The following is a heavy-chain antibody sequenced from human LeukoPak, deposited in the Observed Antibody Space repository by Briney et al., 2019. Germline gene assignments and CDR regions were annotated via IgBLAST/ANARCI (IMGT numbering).Heavy chain of an antibody. CDR1: GFDFINAW. V-gene: IGHV3-66*01. CDR2: IYSGGST. Sequence: GGSLRLSCAASGFDFINAWMSWVRQAPGKGLEWVSVIYSGGSTYYADSVKGRFTISRDNSKNTLYLQMNSLRAEDTAVYYCAGITVTTFYSSGAFDIWGQGTMVTVSS. J-gene: IGHJ3*02. CDR3: AGITVTTFYSSGAFDI. D-gene: IGHD4-17*01.